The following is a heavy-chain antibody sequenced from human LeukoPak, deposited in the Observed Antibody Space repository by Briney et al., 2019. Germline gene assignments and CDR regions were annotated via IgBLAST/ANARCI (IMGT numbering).Heavy chain of an antibody. V-gene: IGHV4-30-2*01. Sequence: SQTLSLTCTVSGVSISSGDYYCSWLRQPPGKGLEWIVYIHHSGNTYYNPSLKSRVTISVDRSKNQFSLRLNSVTAADTAVYYCARDTPERYSGSYFDCWGQGTLVTVSS. J-gene: IGHJ4*02. CDR3: ARDTPERYSGSYFDC. CDR1: GVSISSGDYY. CDR2: IHHSGNT. D-gene: IGHD1-26*01.